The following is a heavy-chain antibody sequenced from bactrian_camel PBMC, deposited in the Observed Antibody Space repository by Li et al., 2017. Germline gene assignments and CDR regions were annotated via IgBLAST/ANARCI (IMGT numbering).Heavy chain of an antibody. CDR3: ATDGGVCLGSISVDDFGF. Sequence: VQLVESGGGSVQAGGSLRVSCVASGYTYSSNGNCSAWFRQAPGKGREGVASIYSGSGVTHYADSVKGRFTISQDNAKSTVYLQTTSLKPEDTAMYYCATDGGVCLGSISVDDFGFWGQGTQVTVS. V-gene: IGHV3S40*01. CDR2: IYSGSGVT. D-gene: IGHD6*01. CDR1: GYTYSSNG. J-gene: IGHJ6*01.